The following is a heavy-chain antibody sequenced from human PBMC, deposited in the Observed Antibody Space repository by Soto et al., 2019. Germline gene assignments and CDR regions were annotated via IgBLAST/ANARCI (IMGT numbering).Heavy chain of an antibody. D-gene: IGHD2-15*01. J-gene: IGHJ5*02. CDR3: ARDSVVAATIREYNWFDP. CDR1: GFTFSSYG. CDR2: IWYDGSNK. V-gene: IGHV3-33*01. Sequence: QVQLVESGGGVVQPGRSLRLSCAASGFTFSSYGMHWVRQAPGKGLEWVAVIWYDGSNKYYADSVKGRFTISRDNSKNTLYLQMNSLRAEDTAVYYCARDSVVAATIREYNWFDPWGQGTLVTVSS.